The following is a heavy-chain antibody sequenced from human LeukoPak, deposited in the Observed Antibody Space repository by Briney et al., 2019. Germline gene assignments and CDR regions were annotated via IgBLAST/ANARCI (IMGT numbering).Heavy chain of an antibody. V-gene: IGHV4-59*01. D-gene: IGHD3-10*01. CDR1: GGSISSYY. Sequence: SETLSLTCTVSGGSISSYYWSWIQQPPGKGLEWIGYIYYSGNTNYNPCLKSRVTISVDTSKKQFSLNLRSVTAADTAVYYCARTPTYYGSATYLDYWGQGTLVTVSS. J-gene: IGHJ4*02. CDR3: ARTPTYYGSATYLDY. CDR2: IYYSGNT.